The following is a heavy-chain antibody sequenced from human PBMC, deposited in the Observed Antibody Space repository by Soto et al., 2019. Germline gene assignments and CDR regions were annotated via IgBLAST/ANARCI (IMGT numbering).Heavy chain of an antibody. J-gene: IGHJ3*02. CDR2: ISGSGGST. CDR1: GVTFRNYG. CDR3: AIRGVYAILSPHDAFAI. Sequence: PLGSLRLSWAAAGVTFRNYGVSWVRQAPGKGLEWVSAISGSGGSTYYADSVKGRFTISRDNSNNTLYLQMNSLRAEDTAVYYCAIRGVYAILSPHDAFAIWGQGTTVPVS. D-gene: IGHD2-8*01. V-gene: IGHV3-23*01.